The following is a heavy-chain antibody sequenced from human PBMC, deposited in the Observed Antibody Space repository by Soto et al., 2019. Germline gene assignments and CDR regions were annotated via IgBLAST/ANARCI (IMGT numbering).Heavy chain of an antibody. CDR3: AKERGSSFGYYYGMDV. CDR1: GFTFSSYG. J-gene: IGHJ6*02. Sequence: QVQLVESGGGVVQPGRSLRLSCAASGFTFSSYGMHWVRKAPGKGLEWVAVISYDGSNKYYADSVKGRFTISRDNSKNTLYLQMNSLRAEDTAVYYCAKERGSSFGYYYGMDVWGQGTTVTVSS. CDR2: ISYDGSNK. V-gene: IGHV3-30*18. D-gene: IGHD6-6*01.